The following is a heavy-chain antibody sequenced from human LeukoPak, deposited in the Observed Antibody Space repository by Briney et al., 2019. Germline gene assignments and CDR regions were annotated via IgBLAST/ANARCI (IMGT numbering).Heavy chain of an antibody. V-gene: IGHV1-69*04. CDR1: GGTFSSYA. CDR2: IIPIPGIA. D-gene: IGHD3/OR15-3a*01. CDR3: ARGLGLSAAGNWFDP. J-gene: IGHJ5*02. Sequence: ASVKVSCKASGGTFSSYAISWVRQAPGQGLEWMGRIIPIPGIANYAQKFQGRVTITADKSTSTAYMELSSLRSEDTAVCYCARGLGLSAAGNWFDPWGQGTLVTVSS.